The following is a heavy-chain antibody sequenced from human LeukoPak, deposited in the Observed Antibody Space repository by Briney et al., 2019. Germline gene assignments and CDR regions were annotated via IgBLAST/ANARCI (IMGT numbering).Heavy chain of an antibody. CDR3: ARDLAPHYCSGGSCYSGHYYYYYYGMDV. V-gene: IGHV1-2*06. D-gene: IGHD2-15*01. CDR2: INPNSGGT. Sequence: GASVKVSCKVSGYTLTELSMHWVRQAPGKGLEWMGRINPNSGGTNYAQKFQGRVAMTRDTSISTAYMELSRLRSDDAAVYYCARDLAPHYCSGGSCYSGHYYYYYYGMDVWGQGTTVTVSS. CDR1: GYTLTELS. J-gene: IGHJ6*02.